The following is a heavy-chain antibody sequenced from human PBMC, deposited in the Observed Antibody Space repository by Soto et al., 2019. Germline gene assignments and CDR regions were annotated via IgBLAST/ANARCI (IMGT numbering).Heavy chain of an antibody. CDR1: GFIFSGSA. Sequence: GGSLRLSCAASGFIFSGSAMHWVRQASGKGLEWVGRIRSKPNNYATAYAASVKGRFTISRDDSKNTAYLQMNSLKTEDTAVYYCTRSLDDGAYWLDYWGQGTLVTVSS. CDR2: IRSKPNNYAT. CDR3: TRSLDDGAYWLDY. J-gene: IGHJ4*02. D-gene: IGHD3-16*01. V-gene: IGHV3-73*01.